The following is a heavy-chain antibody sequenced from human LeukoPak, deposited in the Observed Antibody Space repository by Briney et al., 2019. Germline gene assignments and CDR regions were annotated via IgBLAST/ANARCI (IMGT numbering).Heavy chain of an antibody. D-gene: IGHD6-19*01. Sequence: PGGSLRLSCAASGFTVSSNYMSWVRQAPGKGLEWVSVIYSGGSTYYADSVKGRFTISRDNSKNILYLQMNSLRADDTAVYYCAKSRAWQWLVREGNYYYYGMDVWGQGTTVTVSS. V-gene: IGHV3-53*05. CDR1: GFTVSSNY. J-gene: IGHJ6*02. CDR3: AKSRAWQWLVREGNYYYYGMDV. CDR2: IYSGGST.